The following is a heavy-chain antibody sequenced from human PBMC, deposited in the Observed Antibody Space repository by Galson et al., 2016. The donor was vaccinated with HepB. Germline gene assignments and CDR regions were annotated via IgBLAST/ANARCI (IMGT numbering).Heavy chain of an antibody. V-gene: IGHV3-53*01. D-gene: IGHD1-26*01. CDR3: ATRRIVGATDWS. CDR2: IYGGGTT. Sequence: SLRLSCAASGFTVGNNFMSWVRQAPGKGLEWVSLIYGGGTTSYADSVKGRFTISRDNSKNMLYLQMDSLRAEDTAVYYCATRRIVGATDWSWGQGTLVTVSS. CDR1: GFTVGNNF. J-gene: IGHJ4*02.